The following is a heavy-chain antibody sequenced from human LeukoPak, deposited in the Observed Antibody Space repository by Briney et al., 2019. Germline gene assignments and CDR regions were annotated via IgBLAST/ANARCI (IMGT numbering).Heavy chain of an antibody. J-gene: IGHJ3*02. CDR1: GGSFSGYY. V-gene: IGHV4-34*01. Sequence: TSSETLSLTCAVYGGSFSGYYWSWIRQPPGKGLEWIREINHSGSTNYNPTLKSRVTISVDTSKNQFSLKLSSVTAADTAVYYCARVRSDYGDYVQSFAFDIWGQGTMVTVSS. CDR2: INHSGST. D-gene: IGHD4-17*01. CDR3: ARVRSDYGDYVQSFAFDI.